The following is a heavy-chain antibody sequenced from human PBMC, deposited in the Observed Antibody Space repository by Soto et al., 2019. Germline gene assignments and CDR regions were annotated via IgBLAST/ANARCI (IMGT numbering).Heavy chain of an antibody. CDR3: ARRRGYNWKTIDY. V-gene: IGHV4-34*01. D-gene: IGHD1-20*01. CDR2: INHSGST. Sequence: PSETPSLTCAVYGGSFSGYYWSWIRQPPGKGLEWIGEINHSGSTNYNPSLKSRVTISVDTSKNQFSLKLSSVTAADTAVYYCARRRGYNWKTIDYWGQGTLVIVSS. CDR1: GGSFSGYY. J-gene: IGHJ4*02.